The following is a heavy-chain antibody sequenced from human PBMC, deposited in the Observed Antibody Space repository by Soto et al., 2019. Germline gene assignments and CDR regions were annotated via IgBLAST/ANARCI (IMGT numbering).Heavy chain of an antibody. CDR2: IYSGGST. J-gene: IGHJ4*02. V-gene: IGHV3-66*04. D-gene: IGHD5-18*01. CDR3: ARHGYNYGGGYFDY. Sequence: EVQLVESGGGLDQPGRSLRLSCAASGVTVSSNYMSWVRQAPGKGLEWVSVIYSGGSTYYADSVKGRFTISRDNSKNTLYLQMNSLRAEDTAVYYCARHGYNYGGGYFDYWGQGTLVTVSS. CDR1: GVTVSSNY.